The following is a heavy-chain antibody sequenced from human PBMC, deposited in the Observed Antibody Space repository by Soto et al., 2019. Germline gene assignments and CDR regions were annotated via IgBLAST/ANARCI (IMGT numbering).Heavy chain of an antibody. CDR1: GFTFCDYY. CDR2: VSSSDSTV. Sequence: QVHLVESGGGLVKPGGSLRLSCAGSGFTFCDYYMSWIRQAPGKGLEWISYVSSSDSTVYYADSVKGRFTISRDNAKNSLYLPMNSLRVEDTAVYYCARDLGYYDSSGYFDYWGQGTLVTVSS. CDR3: ARDLGYYDSSGYFDY. J-gene: IGHJ4*02. V-gene: IGHV3-11*01. D-gene: IGHD3-22*01.